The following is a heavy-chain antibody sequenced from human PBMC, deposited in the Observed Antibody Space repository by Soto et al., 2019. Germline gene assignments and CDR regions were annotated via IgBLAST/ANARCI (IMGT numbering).Heavy chain of an antibody. Sequence: GGSLRLSCSASEFTFNDYAMDWFRLAPGKGLEYVSAISADGYSPYYADSVNGRFTISRDNSKNTLYLQMSSLRLDATAVYYCVRDFYGYEYWGTGALVTVSS. CDR2: ISADGYSP. CDR1: EFTFNDYA. J-gene: IGHJ4*02. V-gene: IGHV3-64D*08. D-gene: IGHD4-17*01. CDR3: VRDFYGYEY.